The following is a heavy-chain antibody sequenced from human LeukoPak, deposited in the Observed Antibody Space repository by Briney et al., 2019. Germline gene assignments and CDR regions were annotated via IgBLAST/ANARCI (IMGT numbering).Heavy chain of an antibody. Sequence: HPGGSLRLSCAASGFTFSSYGMHWVRQAPGKGLEWVAVIWYDGSNKYYADSVKGRFTISRDNSKNTLYLQMNSLRAEDTAVYYCARESRSGYGDYEAFDIWGQGTMVTVSS. D-gene: IGHD4-17*01. CDR1: GFTFSSYG. J-gene: IGHJ3*02. CDR2: IWYDGSNK. V-gene: IGHV3-33*01. CDR3: ARESRSGYGDYEAFDI.